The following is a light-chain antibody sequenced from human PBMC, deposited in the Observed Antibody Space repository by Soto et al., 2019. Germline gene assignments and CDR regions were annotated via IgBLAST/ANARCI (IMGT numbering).Light chain of an antibody. J-gene: IGLJ1*01. CDR1: XXDFGTYRL. Sequence: QAVLTRPASLAGSPGQSITISCTGAXXDFGTYRLVSCYQQHAGRVPKLTIFEVTKRTSGVSDRLSGSKSGDTASMTISGLQAEDWADYFCCSCVDYGWRSAFGSGTKVTVL. V-gene: IGLV2-23*02. CDR3: CSCVDYGWRSA. CDR2: EVT.